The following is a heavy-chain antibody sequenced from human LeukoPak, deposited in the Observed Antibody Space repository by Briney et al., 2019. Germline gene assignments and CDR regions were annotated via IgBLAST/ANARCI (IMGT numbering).Heavy chain of an antibody. V-gene: IGHV4-59*01. D-gene: IGHD5-18*01. CDR3: ARAPSRGYLYYYYGMDV. CDR1: GGSISSYY. Sequence: PSETLSLTCTVSGGSISSYYWSWIRQPPGKGLGWIGYIYYSGSTNYNPSLKSRVTISVDTSKNQFSLKLSSVTAADTAVYYCARAPSRGYLYYYYGMDVWGQGTTVTVSS. CDR2: IYYSGST. J-gene: IGHJ6*02.